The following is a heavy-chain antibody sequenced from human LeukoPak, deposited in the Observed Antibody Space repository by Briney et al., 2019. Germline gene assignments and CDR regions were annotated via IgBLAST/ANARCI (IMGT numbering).Heavy chain of an antibody. CDR1: GFTFSSNW. V-gene: IGHV3-74*01. CDR2: INTDGSST. Sequence: SGGSLRLSCAASGFTFSSNWMHWVRHAPGQGLVWVSRINTDGSSTSYADSVKGRFTISRDNAKNTLYLQMNSLGAEDTAVYYCAKGTYDFSSWGQGTLVTVSS. D-gene: IGHD3-3*01. J-gene: IGHJ5*02. CDR3: AKGTYDFSS.